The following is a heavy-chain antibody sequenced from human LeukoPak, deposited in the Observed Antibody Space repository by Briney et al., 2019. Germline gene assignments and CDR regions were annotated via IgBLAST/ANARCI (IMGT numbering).Heavy chain of an antibody. CDR2: LSGSGGST. D-gene: IGHD3-22*01. CDR3: AKTTYYSDSSGYGH. CDR1: GFTFSSYA. J-gene: IGHJ4*02. Sequence: GGSLRLSCAASGFTFSSYAMSWVRQAPGKGLEWVSGLSGSGGSTYYADSVKGRFTISRDNSKNTLYLQMNSLRAEDTAVYYCAKTTYYSDSSGYGHWGQGTLDTVSS. V-gene: IGHV3-23*01.